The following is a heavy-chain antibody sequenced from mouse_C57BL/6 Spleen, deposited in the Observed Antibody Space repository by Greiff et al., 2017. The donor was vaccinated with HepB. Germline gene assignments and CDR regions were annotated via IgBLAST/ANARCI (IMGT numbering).Heavy chain of an antibody. J-gene: IGHJ1*03. CDR1: GYTFTSYW. CDR2: IDPSDSYT. CDR3: ARGGLYYYGSSYDWYFDV. V-gene: IGHV1-59*01. Sequence: QVQLQQPGAELVRPGTSVKLSCKASGYTFTSYWMHWVKQRPGQGLEWIGVIDPSDSYTNYNQKFKGKATLTVDTSSSTAYMQLSSLTSEDSAVYYCARGGLYYYGSSYDWYFDVWGTGTTVTVSS. D-gene: IGHD1-1*01.